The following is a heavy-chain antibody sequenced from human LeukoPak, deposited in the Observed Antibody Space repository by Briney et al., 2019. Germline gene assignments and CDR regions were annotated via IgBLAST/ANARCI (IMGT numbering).Heavy chain of an antibody. CDR2: ISRSGGST. Sequence: GWSLRLPCAASGFTFSSYAMSWVRQAPGKGLEWVSAISRSGGSTYYADSVKGRFTISRDNSKNTLYLQMNSLRAEDTAVYYCAKAGQYYYDSSGYFADYWGQKPVVRVSS. J-gene: IGHJ4*02. V-gene: IGHV3-23*01. D-gene: IGHD3-22*01. CDR3: AKAGQYYYDSSGYFADY. CDR1: GFTFSSYA.